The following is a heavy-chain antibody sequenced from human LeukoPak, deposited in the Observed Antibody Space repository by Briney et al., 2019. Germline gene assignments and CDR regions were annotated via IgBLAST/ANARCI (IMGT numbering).Heavy chain of an antibody. V-gene: IGHV3-21*01. CDR3: ARVSVDTAMVTPSGFDY. D-gene: IGHD5-18*01. CDR1: GFTFSSYS. J-gene: IGHJ4*02. CDR2: ISSSSSYI. Sequence: GGSLRLSCAASGFTFSSYSMNWVRQAPGKGLEWVSSISSSSSYIYYTDSVKGRFTISRDNAKNSLYLQMNSLRAEDTAVHYCARVSVDTAMVTPSGFDYWGQGTLVTVSS.